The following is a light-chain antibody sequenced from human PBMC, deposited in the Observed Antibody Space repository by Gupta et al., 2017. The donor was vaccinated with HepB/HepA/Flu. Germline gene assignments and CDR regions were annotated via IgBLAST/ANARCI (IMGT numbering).Light chain of an antibody. J-gene: IGKJ5*01. CDR1: QSVSSSY. Sequence: EIVLTHSPGTLSLSPGERATLSCMASQSVSSSYLAWYQHRPGQAPRLLIYDASSRATGIPDRFTGSGSGTDFTLTISRLKPEDFAVYYCQQYFSSPLTFGEGTRLEI. CDR3: QQYFSSPLT. CDR2: DAS. V-gene: IGKV3-20*01.